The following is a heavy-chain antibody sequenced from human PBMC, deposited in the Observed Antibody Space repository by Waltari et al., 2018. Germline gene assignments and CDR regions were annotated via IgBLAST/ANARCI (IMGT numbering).Heavy chain of an antibody. V-gene: IGHV2-5*02. Sequence: QITLKESGPTLVRPTQTLTLTCTFPGFSLTTSLVGVGWIRQPPGKVLEWLALIYWDGERRYNASLKNRLTITKETTKNRIVLTMTNMDSAGTSTYYCTQRRYGKYGFDNWGQGTRVTVSS. J-gene: IGHJ4*02. D-gene: IGHD4-17*01. CDR1: GFSLTTSLVG. CDR3: TQRRYGKYGFDN. CDR2: IYWDGER.